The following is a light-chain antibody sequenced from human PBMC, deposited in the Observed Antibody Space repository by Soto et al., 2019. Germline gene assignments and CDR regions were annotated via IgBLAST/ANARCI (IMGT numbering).Light chain of an antibody. V-gene: IGKV3-20*01. CDR1: QSVYSNY. CDR2: GAS. J-gene: IGKJ2*01. CDR3: QQYGSSLRT. Sequence: EIVLTQSPGTLSLSPGERATLSCRASQSVYSNYLAWYQQKPGQAPKLLIYGASNRATGIPDRFSGSGSGRDFTLTISRLEPEDFAVYFCQQYGSSLRTFGQGTNLEIK.